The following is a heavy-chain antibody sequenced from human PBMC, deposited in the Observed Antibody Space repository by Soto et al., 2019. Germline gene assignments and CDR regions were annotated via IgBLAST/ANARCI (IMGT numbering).Heavy chain of an antibody. CDR3: ARDERYYYDSSGYYPFGGYYYYGMDV. J-gene: IGHJ6*02. CDR2: IIPIFGTA. Sequence: SVKVSCKASGGTFGSYAISWVRQAPGQGLEWMGGIIPIFGTANYAQKFQGRVTITADESTSTAYMELSSLRSEDTAVYYCARDERYYYDSSGYYPFGGYYYYGMDVWGQGTTVTVSS. CDR1: GGTFGSYA. D-gene: IGHD3-22*01. V-gene: IGHV1-69*13.